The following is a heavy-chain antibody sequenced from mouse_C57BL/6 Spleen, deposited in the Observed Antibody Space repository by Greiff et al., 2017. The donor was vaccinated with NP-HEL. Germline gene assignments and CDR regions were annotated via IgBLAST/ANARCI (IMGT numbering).Heavy chain of an antibody. Sequence: VQLKQSVAELVRPGDSVKLSCTASGFNIKNTYMHWVKQRPEQGLEWIGRIDPANGNTKYAPKFQGKAPITADTSSNTSHLQLSSLTAEDTAIYYCARRYYYAMDDWGQGTSVTVSS. CDR1: GFNIKNTY. CDR2: IDPANGNT. CDR3: ARRYYYAMDD. V-gene: IGHV14-3*01. J-gene: IGHJ4*01.